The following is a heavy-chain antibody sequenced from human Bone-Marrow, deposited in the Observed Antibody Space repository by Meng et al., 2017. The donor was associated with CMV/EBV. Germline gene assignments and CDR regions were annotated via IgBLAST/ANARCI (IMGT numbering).Heavy chain of an antibody. CDR2: IKQDGSEK. Sequence: GESLKISCAASGFIFSSYWMSWVRQAPGKGLEWVANIKQDGSEKYYVDSVKGRFTVSRDNAKNSLYLQMNSLRAEDTAVYYCARDNSHCSSTSCWGGAYGMDVWGQGTTVTVYS. J-gene: IGHJ6*02. V-gene: IGHV3-7*01. CDR1: GFIFSSYW. CDR3: ARDNSHCSSTSCWGGAYGMDV. D-gene: IGHD2-2*01.